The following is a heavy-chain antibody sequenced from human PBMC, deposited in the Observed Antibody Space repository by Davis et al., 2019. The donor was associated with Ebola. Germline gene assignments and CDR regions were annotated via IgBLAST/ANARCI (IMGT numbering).Heavy chain of an antibody. CDR1: GFTFSSHW. J-gene: IGHJ4*02. V-gene: IGHV3-7*03. D-gene: IGHD2-2*01. Sequence: GESLKISCAASGFTFSSHWMHWVRQAPGKGLEWVANIKQDGSEKYYVDSVKGRFTISRDNAKNSLYLQMNSLRVEDTAFYYCAARYCSSTKCQAFEYGGQGTLVTVSS. CDR3: AARYCSSTKCQAFEY. CDR2: IKQDGSEK.